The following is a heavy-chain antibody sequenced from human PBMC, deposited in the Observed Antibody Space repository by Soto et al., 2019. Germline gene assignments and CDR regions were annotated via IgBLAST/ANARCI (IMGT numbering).Heavy chain of an antibody. CDR1: GFTFSNAW. CDR2: IKSKTDGGTT. V-gene: IGHV3-15*01. J-gene: IGHJ4*02. Sequence: PGGSLRLSCAASGFTFSNAWMSWVRQAPGKGLEWVGRIKSKTDGGTTDYAAPVKGRFTISRDDSKNTLYLQMNSLKTEDTAVYYCTTEEYSSGWSQTFDYWGQGTLVTVSS. D-gene: IGHD6-19*01. CDR3: TTEEYSSGWSQTFDY.